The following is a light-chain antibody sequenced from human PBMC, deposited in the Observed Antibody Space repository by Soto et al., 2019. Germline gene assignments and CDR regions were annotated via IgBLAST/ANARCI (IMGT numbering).Light chain of an antibody. CDR2: WAS. V-gene: IGKV4-1*01. J-gene: IGKJ1*01. Sequence: DIVMTQSPDSLAVSLGERATINCKSSQSVLYSSNNKNYLAWYQQKPGQPPKLLIYWASTRESGVPDRFSGSGSWTDFTLTISILQAEDVAVYYCQQYYSTPQTFGQGTKVEIK. CDR1: QSVLYSSNNKNY. CDR3: QQYYSTPQT.